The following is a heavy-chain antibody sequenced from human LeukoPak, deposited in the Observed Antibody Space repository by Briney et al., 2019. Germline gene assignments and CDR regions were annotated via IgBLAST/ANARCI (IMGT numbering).Heavy chain of an antibody. V-gene: IGHV4-30-4*01. D-gene: IGHD5-12*01. CDR2: IYYSGST. Sequence: SETLSLTCTVSGGSISSGDYYWSWIRQPPGKGLEWIGYIYYSGSTYYNPSLKSRVTISVDTSKNQFSLKLSSVTAADTAVYYCARVLGSRYSGYDWSPYFDYWGQGTLVTVSS. CDR1: GGSISSGDYY. CDR3: ARVLGSRYSGYDWSPYFDY. J-gene: IGHJ4*02.